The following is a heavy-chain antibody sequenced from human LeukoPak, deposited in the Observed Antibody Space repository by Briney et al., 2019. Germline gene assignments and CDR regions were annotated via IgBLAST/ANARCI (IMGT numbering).Heavy chain of an antibody. CDR1: GFTFSSYS. CDR3: ARDPTYDMGTLYFDY. CDR2: ISTSTNYI. Sequence: PGGSLRLSCAASGFTFSSYSMNWVRQAPGKGLEWVSSISTSTNYIYYADSVKGRFTISRDNAKNSLYLQMNSLRAEDTAVYYCARDPTYDMGTLYFDYWGQGTLVTVSS. J-gene: IGHJ4*02. V-gene: IGHV3-21*01. D-gene: IGHD3-9*01.